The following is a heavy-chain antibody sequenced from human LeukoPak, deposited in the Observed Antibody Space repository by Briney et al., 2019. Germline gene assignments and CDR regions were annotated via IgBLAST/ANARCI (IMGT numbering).Heavy chain of an antibody. CDR2: MNSTSSTR. V-gene: IGHV3-48*02. Sequence: GVSLRLSCAPDGYTFSSFGMNWVRQAPGKGLEWVSYMNSTSSTRVYADSVKGRFTVYRDNAKKSLYLQMNSLRDDDTAVYYCARDLISGYYTFDYWGQGTLVT. D-gene: IGHD2/OR15-2a*01. J-gene: IGHJ4*02. CDR3: ARDLISGYYTFDY. CDR1: GYTFSSFG.